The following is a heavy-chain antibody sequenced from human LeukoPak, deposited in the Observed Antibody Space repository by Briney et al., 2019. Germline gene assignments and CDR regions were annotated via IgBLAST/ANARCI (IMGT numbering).Heavy chain of an antibody. J-gene: IGHJ4*02. Sequence: PGGSLRLSCAASGFTFSSYSMNWVRQAPGKGLEWVSSISSSSSYIYYADSVKGRFTISRDNAKNSLYLQMNSLRAEDTAVYFCARDVLEDRDGYNWGVGYWGQGTLVTVSS. CDR1: GFTFSSYS. V-gene: IGHV3-21*01. CDR2: ISSSSSYI. CDR3: ARDVLEDRDGYNWGVGY. D-gene: IGHD5-24*01.